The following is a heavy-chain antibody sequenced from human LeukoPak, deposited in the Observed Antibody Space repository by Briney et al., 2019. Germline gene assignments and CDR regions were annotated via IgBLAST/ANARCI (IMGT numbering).Heavy chain of an antibody. D-gene: IGHD2-2*01. J-gene: IGHJ4*02. CDR1: GGSISSSSYY. CDR2: IYYSGST. Sequence: SETLSLTCTVSGGSISSSSYYWGWIRQPPGKGLEWIGSIYYSGSTYYNPSLKSRVTISVDTSKNQFSLKLSSVTAADTAVYYCASQTDIVVVPAAMEIQDYWGQGTLVTVSS. V-gene: IGHV4-39*01. CDR3: ASQTDIVVVPAAMEIQDY.